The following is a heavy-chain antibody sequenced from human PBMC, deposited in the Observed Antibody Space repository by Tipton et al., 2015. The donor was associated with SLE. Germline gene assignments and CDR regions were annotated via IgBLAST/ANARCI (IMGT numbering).Heavy chain of an antibody. V-gene: IGHV4-34*01. CDR3: ATGYDFQTGWFQH. Sequence: TLSLTCAVYGGSFSGYYWSWIRQPPGKGLEWIGEINHSGSTNYNPSLKSRVTISVDTSKNQFSLKLSSVTAAATALYYCATGYDFQTGWFQHWGQGTLVTVSS. CDR2: INHSGST. CDR1: GGSFSGYY. J-gene: IGHJ1*01. D-gene: IGHD5-12*01.